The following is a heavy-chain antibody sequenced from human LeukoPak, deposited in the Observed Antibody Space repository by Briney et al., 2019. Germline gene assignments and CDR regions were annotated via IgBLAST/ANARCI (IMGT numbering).Heavy chain of an antibody. Sequence: WGSLTLSCAASGFTFTTSCMSWVRQAPGKGLEWVANINQVGSGKYYVDSVKGRFTISRDNPKNSLYLQMNSLRADDTAVYYCARVMTGHYNWFDPWGQGTLVTVSS. CDR1: GFTFTTSC. CDR3: ARVMTGHYNWFDP. J-gene: IGHJ5*02. V-gene: IGHV3-7*05. D-gene: IGHD2-8*01. CDR2: INQVGSGK.